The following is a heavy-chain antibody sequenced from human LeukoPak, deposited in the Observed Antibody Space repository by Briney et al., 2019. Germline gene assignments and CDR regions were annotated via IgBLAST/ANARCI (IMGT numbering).Heavy chain of an antibody. D-gene: IGHD3-22*01. CDR3: ARVWGYYYDSSGYSDFDY. J-gene: IGHJ4*02. V-gene: IGHV1-18*01. Sequence: ASVKVSCKASGYTFTTYGITWVRQAPGQGLEWMGWINAYNGNTNYAQKFQGRVTMTIDTSTSTAYMELRSLKSDDTAVYYCARVWGYYYDSSGYSDFDYWGQGTLVTVSS. CDR1: GYTFTTYG. CDR2: INAYNGNT.